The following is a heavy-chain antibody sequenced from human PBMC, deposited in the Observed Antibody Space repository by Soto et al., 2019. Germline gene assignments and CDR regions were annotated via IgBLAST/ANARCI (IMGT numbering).Heavy chain of an antibody. D-gene: IGHD5-12*01. V-gene: IGHV4-30-2*01. CDR2: IYHSGST. CDR1: GGSISSGWYA. CDR3: ARQSGYSGYDSLWFDT. Sequence: TLSLTFAVSGGSISSGWYAWSWIRQPPGKVLEWIGYIYHSGSTYYNPSLKSRVTISVDRSKNQFSLKLSSVTAADTAVYYCARQSGYSGYDSLWFDTWGQGTLVTVSS. J-gene: IGHJ5*02.